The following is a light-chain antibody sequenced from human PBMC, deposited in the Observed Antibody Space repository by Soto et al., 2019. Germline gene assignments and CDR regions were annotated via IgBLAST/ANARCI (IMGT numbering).Light chain of an antibody. CDR2: GAS. CDR3: QQYNNWRALT. CDR1: QSVSSN. J-gene: IGKJ4*01. V-gene: IGKV3-15*01. Sequence: EIVMTQSPATLSVSPGERATLSCRASQSVSSNFARYQQQPGQAPRLLIYGASTRATGIPARFSGSGTGTEFTLTISSLQSEDFAVYYCQQYNNWRALTFGGGTKVEIK.